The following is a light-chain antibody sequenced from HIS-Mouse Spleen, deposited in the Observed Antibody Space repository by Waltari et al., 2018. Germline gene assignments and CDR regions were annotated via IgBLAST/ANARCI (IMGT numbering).Light chain of an antibody. V-gene: IGKV1-9*01. CDR2: AAS. CDR1: HGISSY. J-gene: IGKJ1*01. CDR3: QQINSYPPP. Sequence: DIQLTQSPSFLSASVGDRVTITCRASHGISSYLAWYQQKQGKAPTLLFYAASTLQSGVPSRFGVSGYGTEFTLTISGLQPEDFATYCCQQINSYPPPFGQGPKVEI.